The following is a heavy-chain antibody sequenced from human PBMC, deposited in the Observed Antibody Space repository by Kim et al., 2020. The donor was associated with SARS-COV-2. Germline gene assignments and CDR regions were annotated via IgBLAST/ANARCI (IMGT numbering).Heavy chain of an antibody. CDR3: ARALYSSSSEFEY. J-gene: IGHJ4*02. Sequence: SETLSLTCTVSGGSISSGGYYWSWIRQHPGKGLEWIGYIYYSGSTYYNPSLKSRVTISVDTSKNQFSLKLSSVTAADTAVYYCARALYSSSSEFEYWGQGTLVTVSS. CDR2: IYYSGST. CDR1: GGSISSGGYY. V-gene: IGHV4-31*03. D-gene: IGHD6-6*01.